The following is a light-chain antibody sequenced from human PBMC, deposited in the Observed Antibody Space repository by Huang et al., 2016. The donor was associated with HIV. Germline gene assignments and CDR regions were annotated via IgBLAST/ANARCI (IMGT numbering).Light chain of an antibody. Sequence: EIVLTQSPGPLSLSPGARAALSCRASEGIRSYYVAWYQQKPGQAPRLLLYAASSSATGIPDRCSGSGSVTDFTLTISRLEPEGFAVYYCQHYGPTPSWTFGQGTKVEIK. CDR3: QHYGPTPSWT. V-gene: IGKV3-20*01. CDR1: EGIRSYY. CDR2: AAS. J-gene: IGKJ1*01.